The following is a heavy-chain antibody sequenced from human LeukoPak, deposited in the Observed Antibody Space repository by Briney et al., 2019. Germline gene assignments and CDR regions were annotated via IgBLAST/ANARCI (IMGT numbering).Heavy chain of an antibody. Sequence: SETLSLTCTVSGGSISSSNYYWSWIRQPPGKGLEWIGSIYYSGSTYYNPSLKSRVTISVDTSKNQFSLKLSPVTAADTAVYYCASSYCGGDCYVFDYWGQGTLVTVSS. J-gene: IGHJ4*02. CDR3: ASSYCGGDCYVFDY. CDR1: GGSISSSNYY. D-gene: IGHD2-21*02. CDR2: IYYSGST. V-gene: IGHV4-39*01.